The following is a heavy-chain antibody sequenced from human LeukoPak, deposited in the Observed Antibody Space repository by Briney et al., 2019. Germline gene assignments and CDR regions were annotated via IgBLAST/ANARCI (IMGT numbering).Heavy chain of an antibody. D-gene: IGHD3-10*01. CDR3: ARRRRITMVRGVIITREF. CDR2: IYYSGST. Sequence: PSETLSLTCTVSGGSISSSSYYWGWIRQPPGKGLEWIVSIYYSGSTYYNPSLKSRVTISVDTSKNQFSLKLSSVTAADTAVYYCARRRRITMVRGVIITREFWGQGTLVTVSS. J-gene: IGHJ4*02. CDR1: GGSISSSSYY. V-gene: IGHV4-39*01.